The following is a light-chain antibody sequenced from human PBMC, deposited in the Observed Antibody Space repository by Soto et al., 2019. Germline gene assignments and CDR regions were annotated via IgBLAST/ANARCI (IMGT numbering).Light chain of an antibody. CDR1: SSDVGGYNY. CDR2: DVS. J-gene: IGLJ1*01. CDR3: SSSTSSSTLDYV. Sequence: QSALTQPPSVSGSPGQSITISCTGTSSDVGGYNYVSWYQQHPGKAPKLMIYDVSNRPSGVSNRFSGSKSGNTASLTISGLQAEDEADYYCSSSTSSSTLDYVFGTGTKLTVL. V-gene: IGLV2-14*01.